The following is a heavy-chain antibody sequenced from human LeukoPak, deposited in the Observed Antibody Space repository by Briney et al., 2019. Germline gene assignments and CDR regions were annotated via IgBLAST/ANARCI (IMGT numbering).Heavy chain of an antibody. V-gene: IGHV3-23*01. D-gene: IGHD3-22*01. J-gene: IGHJ3*02. CDR1: GFTFSSYG. CDR2: ISGSGGST. CDR3: ARSYEYYYDATDAFDI. Sequence: GGSLRLSCAASGFTFSSYGMSWVRQAPGKGLEWVSAISGSGGSTYYADSVEGRFTISRDNSKNTLYLQMNSLRAEDTAVYYCARSYEYYYDATDAFDIWGQGTMVTVSS.